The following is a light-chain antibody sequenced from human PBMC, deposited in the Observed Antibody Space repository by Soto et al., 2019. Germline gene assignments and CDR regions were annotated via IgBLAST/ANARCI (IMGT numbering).Light chain of an antibody. V-gene: IGKV3-15*01. CDR3: QQYGSWPPTWS. Sequence: EVVMTQSPATLSVSPGERATLSCRASQSISTNLAWYQQKPGQAPRLLMYGASTRATGVPARFSGSGSGTEFTLTISSLQSEDVAVYSCQQYGSWPPTWSFGQGTKVEVK. J-gene: IGKJ1*01. CDR1: QSISTN. CDR2: GAS.